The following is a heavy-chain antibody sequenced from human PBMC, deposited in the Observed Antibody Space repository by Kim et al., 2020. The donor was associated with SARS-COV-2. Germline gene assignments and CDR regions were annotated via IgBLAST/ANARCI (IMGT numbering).Heavy chain of an antibody. V-gene: IGHV1-24*01. CDR3: ATDVVEHAGYCSSTSCYGGY. Sequence: ASVKVSCKVSGYTLTELSMHWVRQAPGKGLEWMGGFDPEDGETIYAQKFQGRVTMTEDTSTDTAYMELSSLRSEDTAVYYCATDVVEHAGYCSSTSCYGGYWGQGTLVTVSS. D-gene: IGHD2-2*01. J-gene: IGHJ4*02. CDR1: GYTLTELS. CDR2: FDPEDGET.